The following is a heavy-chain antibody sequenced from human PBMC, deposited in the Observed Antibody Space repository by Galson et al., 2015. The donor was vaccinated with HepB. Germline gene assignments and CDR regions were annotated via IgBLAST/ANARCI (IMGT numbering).Heavy chain of an antibody. Sequence: SLRLSCAASGFSFTTHGMHWARQAPGQGLEWLAIIWPDARQEYYAHYVQGRFTISSDNSRNTVYLHMNSLRAEDMAVYYCGRDAWYNGGWYWTVDYWGQGTLVTVSS. V-gene: IGHV3-33*01. CDR1: GFSFTTHG. CDR2: IWPDARQE. CDR3: GRDAWYNGGWYWTVDY. D-gene: IGHD6-19*01. J-gene: IGHJ4*02.